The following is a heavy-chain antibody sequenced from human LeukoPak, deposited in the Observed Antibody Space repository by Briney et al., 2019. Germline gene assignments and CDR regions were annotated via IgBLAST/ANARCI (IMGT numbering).Heavy chain of an antibody. CDR2: FDPEDGET. CDR3: AHSGSGSYYNAFDI. CDR1: GYTFTSYG. Sequence: ASVKVSCKASGYTFTSYGISWVRQAPGQGLEWMGGFDPEDGETIYAQKFQGRVTMTEDTSTDTAYMELSSLRSEDTAVYYCAHSGSGSYYNAFDIWGQGTMVTVSS. J-gene: IGHJ3*02. D-gene: IGHD3-10*01. V-gene: IGHV1-24*01.